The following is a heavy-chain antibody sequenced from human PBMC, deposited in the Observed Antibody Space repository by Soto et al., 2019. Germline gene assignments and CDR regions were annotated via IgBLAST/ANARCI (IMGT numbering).Heavy chain of an antibody. CDR2: IRSKAYGGTT. D-gene: IGHD3-3*01. Sequence: GGSLRLSCTASGFTFGDYAMSWFRQAPGKGLEWVGFIRSKAYGGTTEYAASVKGRFTISRDDSKSIAYLQMNSLKTEDTAVYYCTRDSGDFWSGYYVDYWGQGTLVTVSS. CDR1: GFTFGDYA. V-gene: IGHV3-49*03. J-gene: IGHJ4*02. CDR3: TRDSGDFWSGYYVDY.